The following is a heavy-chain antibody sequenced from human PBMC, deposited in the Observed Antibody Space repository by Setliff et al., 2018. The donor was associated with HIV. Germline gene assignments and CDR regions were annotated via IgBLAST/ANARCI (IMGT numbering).Heavy chain of an antibody. V-gene: IGHV4-38-2*01. J-gene: IGHJ3*01. CDR1: GDSFKSAYY. CDR3: ARGKTTGSFFDKIHAAFNV. CDR2: VFYRGGA. D-gene: IGHD4-17*01. Sequence: PSETLSLTCADFGDSFKSAYYWGWIRQPPRKTLQWLGSVFYRGGAYYSPSFKARLTMSLDTSKNQFSLNLTSLTAADTAVYFCARGKTTGSFFDKIHAAFNVWGPGTLVTVSS.